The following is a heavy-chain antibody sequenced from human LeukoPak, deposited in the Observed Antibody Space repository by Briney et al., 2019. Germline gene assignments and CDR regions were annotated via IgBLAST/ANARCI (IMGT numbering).Heavy chain of an antibody. CDR3: ARRLPGTDRGGAFDI. V-gene: IGHV3-64*01. D-gene: IGHD5-12*01. Sequence: PGGSLRLSCAASTFSFRTYAMPWVRQAPGKGLEYVSAISYDGGSTYYANSVKGRFIISRDNSKNTLYLQMDSLRAEDMGVYYCARRLPGTDRGGAFDIWGQGTMVTVSS. J-gene: IGHJ3*02. CDR1: TFSFRTYA. CDR2: ISYDGGST.